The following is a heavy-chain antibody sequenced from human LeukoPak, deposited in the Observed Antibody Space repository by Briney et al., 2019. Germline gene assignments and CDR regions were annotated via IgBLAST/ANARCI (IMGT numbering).Heavy chain of an antibody. CDR2: IYYSGST. D-gene: IGHD4-17*01. CDR3: ASYGDSGFDY. V-gene: IGHV4-59*01. Sequence: PSETLSLTCTVSGGSISSYYWSCIRQPPGKGLEWIGYIYYSGSTNYNPSLKSRVTISVDTSKNQFSLKLSSVTAADTAVYYCASYGDSGFDYWGQGTLVTVSS. CDR1: GGSISSYY. J-gene: IGHJ4*02.